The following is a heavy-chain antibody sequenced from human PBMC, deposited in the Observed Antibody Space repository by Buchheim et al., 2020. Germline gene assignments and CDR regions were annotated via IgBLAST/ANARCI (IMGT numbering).Heavy chain of an antibody. CDR2: IYYTGST. CDR1: GGSISSGAYY. Sequence: QVQLQESGPGLVKPSQTLSLTCTVSGGSISSGAYYWSWIRQHPGKGLEWIGYIYYTGSTDYNPSLKSRVTISVATSNNQSPLKLSSVTAADTAVYYCARVYDISNLYYFDYWGLGAL. CDR3: ARVYDISNLYYFDY. J-gene: IGHJ4*02. V-gene: IGHV4-31*03. D-gene: IGHD3-9*01.